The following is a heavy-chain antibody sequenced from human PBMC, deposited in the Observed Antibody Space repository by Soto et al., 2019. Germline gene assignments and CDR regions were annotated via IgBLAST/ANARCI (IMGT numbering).Heavy chain of an antibody. V-gene: IGHV4-30-4*01. J-gene: IGHJ4*02. CDR2: IYYSGST. CDR1: GGSISSGDYY. D-gene: IGHD6-13*01. CDR3: ARGEAAAVLDY. Sequence: SETLSLTCTVSGGSISSGDYYWSWIRQPPGKGLEWIGYIYYSGSTYYNPSLKSRVTISVDTSKNQFSLKLSSVTAADTAVYYCARGEAAAVLDYWGQGTLVTVSS.